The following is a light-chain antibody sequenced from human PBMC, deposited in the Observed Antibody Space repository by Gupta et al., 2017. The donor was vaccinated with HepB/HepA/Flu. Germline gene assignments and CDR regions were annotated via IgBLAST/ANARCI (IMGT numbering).Light chain of an antibody. CDR3: QQSYRTPMCS. Sequence: DIEMTQSPSSLSASVGDRVTITCRASQSIGSYLNWYQHKPGKAPKLLIYAASNLQSGVPSRFSGSGSGTDFTLTISSLQLEDFATYYCQQSYRTPMCSFGQGTKLEIK. V-gene: IGKV1-39*01. J-gene: IGKJ2*04. CDR1: QSIGSY. CDR2: AAS.